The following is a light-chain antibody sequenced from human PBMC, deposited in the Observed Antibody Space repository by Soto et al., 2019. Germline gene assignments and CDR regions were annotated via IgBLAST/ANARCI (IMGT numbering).Light chain of an antibody. CDR2: DVS. J-gene: IGLJ2*01. CDR3: SSYTSSSTLV. Sequence: QSALTQPASVSGSPGQSITISCTGTSSDIGAYNYVSWYQQHPGKAPELMIYDVSNRPSGVSNRFSGSKSGNTASLTISGLQAEDEADYYCSSYTSSSTLVFGGGTNFTVL. CDR1: SSDIGAYNY. V-gene: IGLV2-14*01.